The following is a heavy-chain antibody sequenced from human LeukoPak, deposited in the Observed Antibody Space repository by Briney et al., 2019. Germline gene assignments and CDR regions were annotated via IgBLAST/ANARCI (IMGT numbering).Heavy chain of an antibody. CDR1: GYTFADYY. V-gene: IGHV1-2*02. D-gene: IGHD3-22*01. J-gene: IGHJ3*02. Sequence: ASVKVSCKASGYTFADYYIHWVRQAPGQGLEWVGWMNPNSGDTNYARSFQGRVTMTRDTSISTAYMELSRLRFDDTAVYYCARDGAMIVVVTHDAFDIWGQGTMVTVSS. CDR3: ARDGAMIVVVTHDAFDI. CDR2: MNPNSGDT.